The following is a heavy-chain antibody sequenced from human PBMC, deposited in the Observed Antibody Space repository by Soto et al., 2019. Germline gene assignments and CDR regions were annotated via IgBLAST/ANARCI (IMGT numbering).Heavy chain of an antibody. D-gene: IGHD3-10*01. Sequence: KPSETLSLTCTVSGGSVSIGSYYWSWIRQPPGKGLVWIGYIYYSGSANYNPSLKSRVTISVDTSKNQFSLKLRSVTAADTAVYYCARDYGSGRDAFDIWGQGTMVTVSS. J-gene: IGHJ3*02. V-gene: IGHV4-61*01. CDR3: ARDYGSGRDAFDI. CDR1: GGSVSIGSYY. CDR2: IYYSGSA.